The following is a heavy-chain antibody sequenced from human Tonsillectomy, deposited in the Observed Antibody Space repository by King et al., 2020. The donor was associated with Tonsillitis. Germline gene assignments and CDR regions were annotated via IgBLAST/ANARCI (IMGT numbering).Heavy chain of an antibody. CDR1: GFTFSNYA. V-gene: IGHV3-23*04. CDR2: ISGSGGIT. CDR3: AKDGLEQHLVRDFDS. J-gene: IGHJ4*02. D-gene: IGHD6-13*01. Sequence: VQLVESGGGLVQPGGSLRLSCAASGFTFSNYAMSWVRQAPGKGLEWIPGISGSGGITYYADSVKGRFTFSRDNSKNTLYLQMNSLRAEDTAVYYCAKDGLEQHLVRDFDSWGQGTLVTVSS.